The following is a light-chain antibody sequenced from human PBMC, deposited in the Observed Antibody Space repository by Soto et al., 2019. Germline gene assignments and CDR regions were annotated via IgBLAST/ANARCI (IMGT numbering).Light chain of an antibody. J-gene: IGKJ3*01. CDR1: QSVSSK. Sequence: EIVMTLSPATLSVSPGERATLSCRASQSVSSKLGWYQQKPGQAPRLLIYGASIRATGIPARFSGSGSGTEFTLTISSLQSEDFAVYYCQQYNNWPRTFGPGTKVDIK. V-gene: IGKV3-15*01. CDR2: GAS. CDR3: QQYNNWPRT.